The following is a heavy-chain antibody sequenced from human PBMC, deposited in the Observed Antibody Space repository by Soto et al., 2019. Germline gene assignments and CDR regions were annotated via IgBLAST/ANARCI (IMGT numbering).Heavy chain of an antibody. V-gene: IGHV1-3*01. CDR1: GYTFTSYA. D-gene: IGHD3-22*01. Sequence: ASVKVSCKASGYTFTSYAMHWVRQAPGQRLEWMGWINAGNGNTKYSQKFQGRVTITRDTSASTAYMELSSLRSEDTAVYYCAKGITFHDSSGYYPYWGQGTLVTVSS. CDR3: AKGITFHDSSGYYPY. J-gene: IGHJ4*02. CDR2: INAGNGNT.